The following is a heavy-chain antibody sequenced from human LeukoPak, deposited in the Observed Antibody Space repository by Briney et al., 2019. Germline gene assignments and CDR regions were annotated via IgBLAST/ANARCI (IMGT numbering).Heavy chain of an antibody. CDR3: ARRQILPGIAVAYYFDY. CDR1: GYTLTELS. V-gene: IGHV1-24*01. J-gene: IGHJ4*02. CDR2: FDPEDGET. Sequence: ASVKVSCKVSGYTLTELSMHWVRQAPGKGLEWMGGFDPEDGETIYAQKFQGRVTMTEDTSTDTAYMELSSLRSEDTAVYYCARRQILPGIAVAYYFDYWGQGTLVTVSS. D-gene: IGHD6-19*01.